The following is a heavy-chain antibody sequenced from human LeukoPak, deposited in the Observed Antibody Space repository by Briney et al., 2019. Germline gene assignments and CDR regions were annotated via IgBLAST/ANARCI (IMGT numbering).Heavy chain of an antibody. D-gene: IGHD3-9*01. CDR1: GGSISSYY. CDR2: IYYSGST. Sequence: SETLSLTCTVTGGSISSYYWSWIRQPPGKGLEWIGYIYYSGSTNYNPSLKSRVTISVDTSKNQFSLKLSSVTAADTAVYYCASFSEHVAYYDILTGYYLFDYSGQGTLVTVSS. J-gene: IGHJ4*02. CDR3: ASFSEHVAYYDILTGYYLFDY. V-gene: IGHV4-59*08.